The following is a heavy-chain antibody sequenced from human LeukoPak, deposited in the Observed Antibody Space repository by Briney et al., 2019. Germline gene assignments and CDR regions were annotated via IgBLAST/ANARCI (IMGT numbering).Heavy chain of an antibody. Sequence: SETLFLTCTVSGGSISNSSYYWGWIRQPPGKGLEWIGSVYYSGSTYYNPSLKSRVTISVDTSKNQFSLRLTSVTAADTAVFYCATYNWNSNWFDPWGQGTLVTVSS. CDR3: ATYNWNSNWFDP. CDR1: GGSISNSSYY. CDR2: VYYSGST. V-gene: IGHV4-39*01. D-gene: IGHD1-1*01. J-gene: IGHJ5*02.